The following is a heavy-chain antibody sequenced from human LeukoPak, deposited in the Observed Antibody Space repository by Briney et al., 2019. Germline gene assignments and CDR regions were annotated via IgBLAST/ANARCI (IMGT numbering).Heavy chain of an antibody. CDR1: GFTFSSYA. V-gene: IGHV3-48*03. CDR3: ARGGYYDSSGYYYVRYFHH. D-gene: IGHD3-22*01. Sequence: GGAQRLSCAASGFTFSSYAMSWVSQAPGKGLEWVSYISFSGSSIYYADAVKGRFTISRDNAKNSLYVLMNSLRAEDTAVYYCARGGYYDSSGYYYVRYFHHWGQGTLVTVSS. J-gene: IGHJ1*01. CDR2: ISFSGSSI.